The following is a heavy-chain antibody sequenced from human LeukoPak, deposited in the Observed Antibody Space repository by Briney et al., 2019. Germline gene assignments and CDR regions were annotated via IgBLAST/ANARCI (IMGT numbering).Heavy chain of an antibody. CDR3: TTRLTVTFGGVIVFDY. D-gene: IGHD3-16*02. V-gene: IGHV3-15*01. J-gene: IGHJ4*02. Sequence: GGSLRLSCSASGFTFSNAWMSWVRQAPGKGLEWVGRIKSKTDGGTTDYAAPVKGRFTISRDDSKNTLYLQMNSLKTEDTAVYYCTTRLTVTFGGVIVFDYWGQGTLVTVSS. CDR2: IKSKTDGGTT. CDR1: GFTFSNAW.